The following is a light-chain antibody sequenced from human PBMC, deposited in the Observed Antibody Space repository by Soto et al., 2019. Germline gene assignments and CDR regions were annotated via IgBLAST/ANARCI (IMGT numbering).Light chain of an antibody. CDR1: QSVSSSY. CDR3: QQYNKWPRT. V-gene: IGKV3-15*01. Sequence: EILMTQSPATLSVSPGERATLSCRASQSVSSSYLAWYQQKPGQAPRLLIYGASTRAAIIPARFSGSGSGTEFTLTISSLQSEDFAVYYCQQYNKWPRTFGQGTKVDI. CDR2: GAS. J-gene: IGKJ1*01.